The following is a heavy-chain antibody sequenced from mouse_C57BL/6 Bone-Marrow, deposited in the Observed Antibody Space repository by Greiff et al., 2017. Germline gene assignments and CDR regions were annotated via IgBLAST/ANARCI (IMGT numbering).Heavy chain of an antibody. Sequence: EVKLVESGGGLVKPGGSLKLSCAASGFTFSSYAMSWVRQTPEKRLEWVATISDGGSYTYYPDNVKGRFTITRDNAKNNLYLQMSHLKSEDTAMYYCASLPYYYGIRHWYFDVWGTGTTVTVSS. CDR2: ISDGGSYT. V-gene: IGHV5-4*03. J-gene: IGHJ1*03. CDR3: ASLPYYYGIRHWYFDV. D-gene: IGHD1-1*01. CDR1: GFTFSSYA.